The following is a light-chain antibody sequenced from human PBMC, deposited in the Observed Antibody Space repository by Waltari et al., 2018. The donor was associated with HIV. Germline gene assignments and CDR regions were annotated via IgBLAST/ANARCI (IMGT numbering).Light chain of an antibody. V-gene: IGKV3-20*01. J-gene: IGKJ1*01. CDR1: QSVSSSY. Sequence: EIVLTQSPGTLSLSPGERATLSCRASQSVSSSYLAWYQQKPGQAPRLLIYGASSRATCIPDRFSGSGSGTGFTLTISRLEPEDFAVYYCQQYGSPKTFGQGTKVEIK. CDR3: QQYGSPKT. CDR2: GAS.